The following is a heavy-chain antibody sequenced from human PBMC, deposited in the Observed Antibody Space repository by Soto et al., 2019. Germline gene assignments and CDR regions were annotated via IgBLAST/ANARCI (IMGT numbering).Heavy chain of an antibody. CDR1: GYSFASHW. CDR3: ARYSGSYWHYLDF. Sequence: GESLKISCKGSGYSFASHWVAWVRQMPEKGLEWIGTIYPGDSDTKYSSAFRGHVTISVDTSVSTAYLQWRSLEATDSAIYYCARYSGSYWHYLDFWGQGTLVTVSS. J-gene: IGHJ4*02. V-gene: IGHV5-51*01. D-gene: IGHD1-26*01. CDR2: IYPGDSDT.